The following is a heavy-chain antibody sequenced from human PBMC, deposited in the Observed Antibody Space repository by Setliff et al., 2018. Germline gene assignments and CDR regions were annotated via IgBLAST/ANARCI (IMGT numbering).Heavy chain of an antibody. CDR3: TADRAGCYGTTCFNAFEI. V-gene: IGHV3-15*07. CDR1: GFTFSYAW. J-gene: IGHJ3*02. Sequence: LRLSCAVSGFTFSYAWMHWVRQAPGKGLGWVGRIKSKTDGGSIDYAAPVKDRFTISRDDSKATLYLYMDSLKTEDTAVYYCTADRAGCYGTTCFNAFEIWGHGTMVTVSS. CDR2: IKSKTDGGSI. D-gene: IGHD2-2*01.